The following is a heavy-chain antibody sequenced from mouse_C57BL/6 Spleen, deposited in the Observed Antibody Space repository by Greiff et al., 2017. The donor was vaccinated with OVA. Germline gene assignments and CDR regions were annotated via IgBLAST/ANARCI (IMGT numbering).Heavy chain of an antibody. CDR3: ASSYAYAMDY. V-gene: IGHV3-6*01. CDR1: GYSITSGYY. J-gene: IGHJ4*01. Sequence: ESGPGLVKPSQSLSLTCSVTGYSITSGYYWNWIRQFPGNKLEWMGYISYDGSNNYNPSLKNRISITRDTSKNQFFLKLNSVTTEDTATYYCASSYAYAMDYWGQGTSVTVSS. CDR2: ISYDGSN. D-gene: IGHD1-1*01.